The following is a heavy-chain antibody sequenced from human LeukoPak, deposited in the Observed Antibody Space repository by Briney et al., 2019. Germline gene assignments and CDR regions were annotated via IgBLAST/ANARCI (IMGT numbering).Heavy chain of an antibody. V-gene: IGHV3-23*01. CDR2: ISGNGANT. J-gene: IGHJ4*02. D-gene: IGHD3-10*01. CDR3: AKGGGYGSGTYSED. Sequence: GGSLRLSCAASGFTFSSYAMSWVRPAPGRGLAWVSVISGNGANTYYADSVKGRFTISRDNSKNTLFLQTNSWRSEGTGVYYFAKGGGYGSGTYSEDWGQGILVTVSS. CDR1: GFTFSSYA.